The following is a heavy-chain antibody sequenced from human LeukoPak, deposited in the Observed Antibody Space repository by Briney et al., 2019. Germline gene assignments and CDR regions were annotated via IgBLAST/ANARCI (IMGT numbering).Heavy chain of an antibody. CDR1: GTSISSRNYY. D-gene: IGHD6-19*01. J-gene: IGHJ4*02. V-gene: IGHV4-39*01. Sequence: ETLSLTCTVSGTSISSRNYYWGWIRQPPGKGLEWIGSIFDSGTTYYNPSLKSRVTISVDTSKNQFSLKLRPVTAADTAVYYCAGRTIAVSKDAFDYWGQGTLVTVSS. CDR3: AGRTIAVSKDAFDY. CDR2: IFDSGTT.